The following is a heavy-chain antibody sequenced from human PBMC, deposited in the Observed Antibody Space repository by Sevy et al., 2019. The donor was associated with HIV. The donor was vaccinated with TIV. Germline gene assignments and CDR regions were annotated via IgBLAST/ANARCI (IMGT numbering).Heavy chain of an antibody. V-gene: IGHV3-23*01. CDR1: GFTFSSYA. J-gene: IGHJ6*02. CDR2: IRGSGGST. D-gene: IGHD2-2*01. Sequence: GGSLRLSCAASGFTFSSYAMSWVRQAPGKGLEWVSAIRGSGGSTYYADSVKGRFTISRDNSKNTLYLQMNSLRAEDTAVYYCAKDHWDYCSSTSCYGMDVWGQGTTVTVSS. CDR3: AKDHWDYCSSTSCYGMDV.